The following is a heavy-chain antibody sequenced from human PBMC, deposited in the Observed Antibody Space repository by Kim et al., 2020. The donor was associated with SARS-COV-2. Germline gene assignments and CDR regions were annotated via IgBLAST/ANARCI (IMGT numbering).Heavy chain of an antibody. J-gene: IGHJ5*02. CDR1: GGSISSYY. CDR3: ARDMYCSGGSCYPGGGWFDP. D-gene: IGHD2-15*01. CDR2: IYYSGST. Sequence: SETLSLTCTVSGGSISSYYWSWIRQPPGKGLEWIGYIYYSGSTNYNPSLKSRVTISVDTSKNQFSLKLSSVTAADTAVYYCARDMYCSGGSCYPGGGWFDPWGQGTLVTVSS. V-gene: IGHV4-59*01.